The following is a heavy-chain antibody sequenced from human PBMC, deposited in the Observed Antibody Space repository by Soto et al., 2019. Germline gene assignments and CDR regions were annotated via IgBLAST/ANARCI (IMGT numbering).Heavy chain of an antibody. V-gene: IGHV3-9*01. D-gene: IGHD6-13*01. CDR3: ARGYSSSWYFLNAFEI. Sequence: EVQLVESGGGLVQPGRSLRLSCAASGFTFDDYAMHWVRQAPGKGLEWVSGISWNSGSIGYADSVKGRFTISRDNAKNSLYLQMNSLRAEDTALYYCARGYSSSWYFLNAFEIWGQGTMVTVSS. CDR1: GFTFDDYA. J-gene: IGHJ3*02. CDR2: ISWNSGSI.